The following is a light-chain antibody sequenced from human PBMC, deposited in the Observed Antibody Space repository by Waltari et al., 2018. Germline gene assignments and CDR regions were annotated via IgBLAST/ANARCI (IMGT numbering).Light chain of an antibody. CDR3: QQHYTTPWT. Sequence: DIVMTQSPDSLAVSLCERATIHCKSSQTVLYSANNKNYLTWYQHKPGQPPKLLISWASHRESGVPDRVTGSGSGTDFTLTISSLQAEDVAVYYCQQHYTTPWTFGQGTKVEIK. CDR1: QTVLYSANNKNY. V-gene: IGKV4-1*01. CDR2: WAS. J-gene: IGKJ1*01.